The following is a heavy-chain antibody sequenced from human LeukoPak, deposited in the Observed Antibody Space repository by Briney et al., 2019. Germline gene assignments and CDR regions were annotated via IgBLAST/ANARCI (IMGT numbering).Heavy chain of an antibody. J-gene: IGHJ3*02. CDR1: GFTFSSYG. CDR3: AKDVTAIIDAFDI. Sequence: GGSLRLSCAASGFTFSSYGMHWVRQAPGKGLEWVAFIRYDGSNKYYADSVKGRFTISRDNSKNTLYLQMNSLRAEGTAVYYCAKDVTAIIDAFDIWGQGTMVTVSS. D-gene: IGHD2-21*02. V-gene: IGHV3-30*02. CDR2: IRYDGSNK.